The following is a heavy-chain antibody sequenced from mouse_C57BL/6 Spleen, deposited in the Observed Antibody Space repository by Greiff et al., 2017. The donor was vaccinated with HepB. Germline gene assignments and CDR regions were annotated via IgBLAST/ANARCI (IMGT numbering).Heavy chain of an antibody. Sequence: VKLQESGAELVKPGASVKLSCKASGYTFTEYTIHWVKQRSGQGLEWIGWFYPGSGSIKYNEKFKDKATLTADKSSSTVYMELSRLTSEDSAVYFCARHEDRQLRDYYAMDYWGQGTSVTVSS. CDR2: FYPGSGSI. J-gene: IGHJ4*01. D-gene: IGHD3-2*02. CDR3: ARHEDRQLRDYYAMDY. V-gene: IGHV1-62-2*01. CDR1: GYTFTEYT.